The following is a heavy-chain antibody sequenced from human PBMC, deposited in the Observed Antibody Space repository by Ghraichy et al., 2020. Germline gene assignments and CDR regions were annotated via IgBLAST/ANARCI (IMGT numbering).Heavy chain of an antibody. V-gene: IGHV4-4*02. CDR1: GGPIRSSNW. D-gene: IGHD6-13*01. Sequence: SETLSLTCAVSGGPIRSSNWWSWVRQPPGKGLEWIGEIYHSGSTNYNPSLKSRVTISADKSKNEFSLNLSSVTAADTAMYYCARQHATSWYAGRLHYIDHWGLGTQVTVTS. J-gene: IGHJ4*02. CDR2: IYHSGST. CDR3: ARQHATSWYAGRLHYIDH.